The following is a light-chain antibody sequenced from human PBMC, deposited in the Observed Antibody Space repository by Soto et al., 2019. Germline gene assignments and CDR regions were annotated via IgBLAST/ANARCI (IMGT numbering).Light chain of an antibody. Sequence: DIQMTQSPSTLSASVGDRVTITCRASQSISPWLAWYQQKPGKAPKLLIYKASSLESGVRSRFSGSGSGTEFTLTISSLQPDDFATYYCQHYKTYSRTFGQGTKVEIK. CDR2: KAS. J-gene: IGKJ1*01. CDR3: QHYKTYSRT. CDR1: QSISPW. V-gene: IGKV1-5*03.